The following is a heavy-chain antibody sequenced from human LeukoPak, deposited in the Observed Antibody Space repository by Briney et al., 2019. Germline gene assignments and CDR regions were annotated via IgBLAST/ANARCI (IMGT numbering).Heavy chain of an antibody. J-gene: IGHJ5*02. Sequence: ASVKVSCKASGYTFTSYDINWVRQATGQGLEWMRWMNPNSGNTGYAQKFQGRVTMTRNTSISTAYMELSSLRSEDTAVYYCAREVYYYGSGSYRENWFDPWGQGTLVTVSS. V-gene: IGHV1-8*01. CDR3: AREVYYYGSGSYRENWFDP. CDR1: GYTFTSYD. D-gene: IGHD3-10*01. CDR2: MNPNSGNT.